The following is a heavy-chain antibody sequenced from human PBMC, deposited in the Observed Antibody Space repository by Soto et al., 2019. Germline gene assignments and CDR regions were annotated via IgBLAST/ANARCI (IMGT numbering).Heavy chain of an antibody. CDR1: GFNFKKFA. V-gene: IGHV3-23*01. J-gene: IGHJ4*02. CDR2: ISCCGGSA. CDR3: AKADGQQWLIPHLDN. Sequence: GGSLRLSCVASGFNFKKFAMAWVRQAAGEGLEWVSGISCCGGSASYADSVKGRFSIARDDSKNTVSLQLNSLRVEDTAQYYCAKADGQQWLIPHLDNWGQGTLVTAPQ. D-gene: IGHD6-19*01.